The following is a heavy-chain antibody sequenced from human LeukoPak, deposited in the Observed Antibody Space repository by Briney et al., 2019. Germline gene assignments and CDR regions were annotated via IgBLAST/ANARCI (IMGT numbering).Heavy chain of an antibody. V-gene: IGHV4-4*09. D-gene: IGHD1-14*01. J-gene: IGHJ4*02. Sequence: SETLSLTCTVSGASISTYYWTWVRQPPGKGLEWIGSMYTSVTTKYNPSLKSRGTISVDTSKNRSSLNLISVTAADTAVYYCARHLAPYRPFHDWGQGSLVTVAS. CDR1: GASISTYY. CDR3: ARHLAPYRPFHD. CDR2: MYTSVTT.